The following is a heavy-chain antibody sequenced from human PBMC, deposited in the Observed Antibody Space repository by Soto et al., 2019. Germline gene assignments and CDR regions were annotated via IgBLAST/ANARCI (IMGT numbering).Heavy chain of an antibody. CDR3: ARLYIVGTTMSYGMDV. Sequence: ASVKVSCKSSGYNFTRFGISWVRHAPGQGLEWMGWISTYNGNTNYAQRLQGRVTMTTDTSTNTAYMELRSLRSDDTAVYYCARLYIVGTTMSYGMDVWGQGTTVTVSS. J-gene: IGHJ6*02. D-gene: IGHD1-26*01. V-gene: IGHV1-18*01. CDR1: GYNFTRFG. CDR2: ISTYNGNT.